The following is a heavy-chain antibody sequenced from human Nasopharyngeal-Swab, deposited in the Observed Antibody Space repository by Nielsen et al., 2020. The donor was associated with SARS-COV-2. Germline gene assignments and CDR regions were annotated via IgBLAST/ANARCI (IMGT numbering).Heavy chain of an antibody. D-gene: IGHD5-18*01. CDR3: AKMAGRGYSYGDFEGYFDY. V-gene: IGHV3-23*01. CDR2: ISGSGGST. J-gene: IGHJ4*02. Sequence: VRQAPGKGLEWVSAISGSGGSTYYADSVKGRFTISRDNSKNTLYLQMNSLRAEDTAVYYCAKMAGRGYSYGDFEGYFDYWGRGTLVTVSS.